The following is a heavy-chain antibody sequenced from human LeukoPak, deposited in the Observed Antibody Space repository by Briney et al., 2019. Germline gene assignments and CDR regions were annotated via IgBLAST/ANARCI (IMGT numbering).Heavy chain of an antibody. CDR2: ISSSSSTI. D-gene: IGHD2-2*02. CDR3: ARDFRSCGISCYMYDAFDI. J-gene: IGHJ3*02. Sequence: PGRSLRLSCAASGFPFSNYGMHWVRQAPGKGLEWLSYISSSSSTIYYADSVKGRFTISRDNAKNSLFLQMNSLRDEDTAVYYCARDFRSCGISCYMYDAFDIWGQGTLVTVSS. CDR1: GFPFSNYG. V-gene: IGHV3-48*02.